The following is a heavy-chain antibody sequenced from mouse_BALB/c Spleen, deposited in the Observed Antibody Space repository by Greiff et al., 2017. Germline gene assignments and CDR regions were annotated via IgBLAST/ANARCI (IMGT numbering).Heavy chain of an antibody. V-gene: IGHV7-3*02. CDR3: ARDPTGTYYFDY. J-gene: IGHJ2*01. D-gene: IGHD4-1*02. Sequence: EVQGVESGGGLVQPGGSLRLSCATSGFTFTDYYMSWVRQPPGKALEWLGFIRNKANGYTTEYSASVKGRFTISRDNSQSILYLQMNTLRAEDSATYYCARDPTGTYYFDYWGQGTTLTVSS. CDR2: IRNKANGYTT. CDR1: GFTFTDYY.